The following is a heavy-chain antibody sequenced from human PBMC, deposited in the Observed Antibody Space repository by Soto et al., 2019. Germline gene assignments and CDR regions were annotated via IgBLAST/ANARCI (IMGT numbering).Heavy chain of an antibody. CDR1: GGSFSGYY. D-gene: IGHD5-18*01. CDR3: ARGGFRRGYSELGYYGMDV. CDR2: INHSGST. Sequence: QVQLQQWGAGLLKPSETLSLTCAVYGGSFSGYYWSWIRQPPGKGLEWIGEINHSGSTNYNPSPKSRVTISVDTSKNQFSLKLSSVTAADTAVYYCARGGFRRGYSELGYYGMDVWGQGTTVTVSS. V-gene: IGHV4-34*01. J-gene: IGHJ6*02.